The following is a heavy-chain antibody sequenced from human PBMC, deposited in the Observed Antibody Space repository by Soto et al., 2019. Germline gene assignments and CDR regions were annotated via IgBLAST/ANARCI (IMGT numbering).Heavy chain of an antibody. CDR3: ALGGMAVVPES. D-gene: IGHD3-22*01. V-gene: IGHV4-59*01. J-gene: IGHJ5*02. CDR2: LYYGRSA. CDR1: GDSISSYY. Sequence: QVQLQESGPGLVKPSETLSLTCAVSGDSISSYYCMWIRQPPGKGLESIGYLYYGRSANYNPSLRGRVPLPVETSTNRSPLPLSSMTAADTAVYSCALGGMAVVPESWGQGTLVTASS.